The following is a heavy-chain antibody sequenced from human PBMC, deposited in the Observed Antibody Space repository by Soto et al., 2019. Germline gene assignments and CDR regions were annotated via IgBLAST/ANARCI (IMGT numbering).Heavy chain of an antibody. V-gene: IGHV1-3*01. CDR2: INAGNGNT. J-gene: IGHJ5*02. Sequence: ASVKVSCKASGYTFTSHAMHWVRQAPGQRLEWMGWINAGNGNTKYSQKFQGRVTITTDTSASTAYMELSSLRSEDTAVYYCARDGIPAAGTSWFDPWGQGTLVTVSS. D-gene: IGHD6-13*01. CDR1: GYTFTSHA. CDR3: ARDGIPAAGTSWFDP.